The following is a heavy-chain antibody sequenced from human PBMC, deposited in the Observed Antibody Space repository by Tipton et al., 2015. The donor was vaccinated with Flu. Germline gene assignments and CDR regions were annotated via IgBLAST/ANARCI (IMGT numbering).Heavy chain of an antibody. V-gene: IGHV4-59*07. CDR3: ARRSVDSDWGGGFDP. CDR2: IFYSGDT. D-gene: IGHD7-27*01. CDR1: GGPLTSYY. J-gene: IGHJ5*02. Sequence: TLSLTCTVPGGPLTSYYWSWIRQPPGKGLAWIGYIFYSGDTNYNPSLKRRVTISIDTSKNQFSRRLNSVTAADSAVYYCARRSVDSDWGGGFDPWGQGTQVTVSS.